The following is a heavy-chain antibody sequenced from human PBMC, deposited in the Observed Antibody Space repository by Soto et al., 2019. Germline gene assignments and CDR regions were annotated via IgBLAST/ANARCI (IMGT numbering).Heavy chain of an antibody. CDR3: ARGIQELDS. V-gene: IGHV3-7*03. CDR1: GFTFSSDW. D-gene: IGHD6-13*01. J-gene: IGHJ6*02. Sequence: VGSLRLSCAASGFTFSSDWMTWVRQAPGKGLEWVANIKEDRSEKYYADSVKGRFTISRDNAEKSLYLHMNSLRAEDTAIYYCARGIQELDSWGQGTTVTVSS. CDR2: IKEDRSEK.